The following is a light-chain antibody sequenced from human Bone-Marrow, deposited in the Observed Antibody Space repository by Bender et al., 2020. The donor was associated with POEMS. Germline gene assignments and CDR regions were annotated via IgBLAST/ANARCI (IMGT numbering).Light chain of an antibody. Sequence: QSALTQPPSASGTPGQRVTISCSGSSSNIGSNAVHWYQQLPGTAPKLLIYSSNQRPSGVPDRVSGSKSGTTASLTVSGLQAEDEALYFCSSYAGSNIVVFGGGTNLTVL. CDR1: SSNIGSNA. CDR2: SSN. V-gene: IGLV1-44*01. CDR3: SSYAGSNIVV. J-gene: IGLJ3*02.